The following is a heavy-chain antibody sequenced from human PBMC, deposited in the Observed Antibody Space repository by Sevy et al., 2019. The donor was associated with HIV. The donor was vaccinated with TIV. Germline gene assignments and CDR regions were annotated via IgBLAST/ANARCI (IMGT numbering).Heavy chain of an antibody. V-gene: IGHV4-34*01. Sequence: SETLSLTCAVYGGSFSGYYWSWICQPPGKGLEWIGEINHSGSTNYNPSLKSRVTISVDTSKNQFSLKLSSVTAADTAVYYCATRSYDSWSGYYPHFDYWSQGTLVTVSS. J-gene: IGHJ4*02. CDR1: GGSFSGYY. D-gene: IGHD3-3*01. CDR2: INHSGST. CDR3: ATRSYDSWSGYYPHFDY.